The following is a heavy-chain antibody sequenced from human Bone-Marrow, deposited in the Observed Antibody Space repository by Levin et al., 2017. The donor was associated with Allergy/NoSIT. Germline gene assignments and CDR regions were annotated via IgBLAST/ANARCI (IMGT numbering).Heavy chain of an antibody. CDR1: GGSFSGYY. V-gene: IGHV4-34*01. CDR2: INHSGST. J-gene: IGHJ5*02. Sequence: ESLKISCAVYGGSFSGYYWSWIRQPPGKGLEWIGEINHSGSTNYNPSLKSRVTISVDTSKNQFSLKLSSVTAADTAVYYCARGPRVTIFGVVIWTTGWFDPWGQGTLVTVSS. D-gene: IGHD3-3*01. CDR3: ARGPRVTIFGVVIWTTGWFDP.